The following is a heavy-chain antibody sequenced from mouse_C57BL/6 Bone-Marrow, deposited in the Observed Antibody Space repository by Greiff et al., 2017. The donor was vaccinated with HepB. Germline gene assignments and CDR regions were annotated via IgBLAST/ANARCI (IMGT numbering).Heavy chain of an antibody. V-gene: IGHV1-80*01. Sequence: QVQLQQSGAELVKPGASVKISCKASGYAFSSYWMNWVKQRPGKGLEWIGQIYPGDGDTTYNGKFKGKATLTADKSSSTAYMQLSSLTSEDSAVYFCARRDYSNPYYFDYWGQGTTLTVSS. CDR3: ARRDYSNPYYFDY. CDR2: IYPGDGDT. CDR1: GYAFSSYW. J-gene: IGHJ2*01. D-gene: IGHD2-5*01.